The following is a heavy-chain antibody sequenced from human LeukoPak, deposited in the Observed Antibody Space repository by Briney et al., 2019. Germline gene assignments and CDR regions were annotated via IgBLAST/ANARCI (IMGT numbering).Heavy chain of an antibody. CDR1: GFTFSRFY. CDR2: INPNSGGT. CDR3: ARDLEYLYPGGAFDI. J-gene: IGHJ3*02. Sequence: ASVKVSCKASGFTFSRFYFHWVRQAPGQGLEWMGWINPNSGGTNYAQKFQGRVTMTRDTSISTAYMELSRLRSDDTAVYYCARDLEYLYPGGAFDIWGQGTMVTVSS. V-gene: IGHV1-2*02. D-gene: IGHD3-16*01.